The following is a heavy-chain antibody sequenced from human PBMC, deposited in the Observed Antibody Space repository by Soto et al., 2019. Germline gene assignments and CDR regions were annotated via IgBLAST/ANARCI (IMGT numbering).Heavy chain of an antibody. CDR3: ASPGFWSGYYRVELWFDY. CDR1: GGTFSSYA. D-gene: IGHD3-3*01. V-gene: IGHV1-69*13. CDR2: IIPIFGTA. J-gene: IGHJ4*02. Sequence: GASVKVSCKASGGTFSSYAISWVRQAPGQGLEWMGGIIPIFGTANYAQKFQGRVTITADESTSTAYMELSSLRSEDTAVYYCASPGFWSGYYRVELWFDYWGQGTLVTVSS.